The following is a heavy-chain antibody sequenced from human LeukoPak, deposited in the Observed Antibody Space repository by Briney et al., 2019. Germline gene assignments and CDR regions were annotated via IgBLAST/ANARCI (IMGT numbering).Heavy chain of an antibody. J-gene: IGHJ5*02. D-gene: IGHD5-12*01. V-gene: IGHV4-38-2*02. Sequence: SETLSLTCTVSGYSISSGYYWGWIRQPPGKWLEWIGSIYHSGSTYYNPSLKSRVTISVDTSKNQFSLKLSSVTAADTAVYYCARFWSGYDLGNWFDPWGQGTLVTVSS. CDR1: GYSISSGYY. CDR3: ARFWSGYDLGNWFDP. CDR2: IYHSGST.